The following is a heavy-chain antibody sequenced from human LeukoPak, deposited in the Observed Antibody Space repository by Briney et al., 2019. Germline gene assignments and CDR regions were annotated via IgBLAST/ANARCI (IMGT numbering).Heavy chain of an antibody. J-gene: IGHJ5*02. CDR1: GYTFNNYG. D-gene: IGHD3-9*01. CDR3: AKDWHILTGRNCFDP. CDR2: VSSYNGDT. Sequence: ASVKVSCKASGYTFNNYGISWVRQAPGQGLEWMGWVSSYNGDTNYAQKFQGRVTMSTDTSTSTAYMELRSLTFDDTAIYYCAKDWHILTGRNCFDPWGQGTLVTVSS. V-gene: IGHV1-18*01.